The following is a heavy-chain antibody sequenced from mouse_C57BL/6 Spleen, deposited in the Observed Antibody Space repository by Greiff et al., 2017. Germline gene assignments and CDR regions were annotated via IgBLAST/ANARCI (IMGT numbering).Heavy chain of an antibody. J-gene: IGHJ4*01. V-gene: IGHV1-80*01. CDR3: AREKVTFYAMDY. CDR1: GYAFSSYW. CDR2: IYPGDGVT. Sequence: QVQLQQSGAELVKPGASVTISCKASGYAFSSYWMNWVKQRPGKGLEWIGQIYPGDGVTNYNGKFKGKATLTADNSSSTAYMQLSSLTSEDSAVYFCAREKVTFYAMDYWGQGTSVTVFS.